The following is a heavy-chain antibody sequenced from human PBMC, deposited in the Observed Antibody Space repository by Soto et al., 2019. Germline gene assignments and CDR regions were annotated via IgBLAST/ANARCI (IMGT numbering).Heavy chain of an antibody. V-gene: IGHV5-51*01. CDR3: ARANSSGYDRNYYYYGMDV. CDR1: GYSFISYW. Sequence: ESLKISCKGSGYSFISYWIGWVRQMPGKGLEWMGIIYPGDSDTRYSPSFQGQVTISADKSISTAYLQWSSLKASDTAMYYCARANSSGYDRNYYYYGMDVWGQGTTVTVSS. D-gene: IGHD5-12*01. J-gene: IGHJ6*02. CDR2: IYPGDSDT.